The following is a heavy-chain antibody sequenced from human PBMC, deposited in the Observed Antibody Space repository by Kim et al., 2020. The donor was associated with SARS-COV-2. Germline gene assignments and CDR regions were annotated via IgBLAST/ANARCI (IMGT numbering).Heavy chain of an antibody. Sequence: GKGRFTSSRDNSKNPLYLQMNSLRAEDTAVYYCAKLYSSSWYDYYYGMDVWGQGTTVTVSS. V-gene: IGHV3-23*01. CDR3: AKLYSSSWYDYYYGMDV. D-gene: IGHD6-13*01. J-gene: IGHJ6*02.